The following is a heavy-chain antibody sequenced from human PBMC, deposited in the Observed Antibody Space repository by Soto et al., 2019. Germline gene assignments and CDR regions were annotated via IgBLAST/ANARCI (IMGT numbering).Heavy chain of an antibody. J-gene: IGHJ3*02. D-gene: IGHD1-26*01. CDR1: GGSISGYY. CDR2: IYSSGST. Sequence: QVQLQESGPGLVKPSETLSLTCTVSGGSISGYYWSWIRQPAGKGLEWIGRIYSSGSTNDNPSLQGGPSMWVDTSRNQFPLRVNSVTAADTAVYYCARREGVGGGHDIWGQGTMVTVSS. V-gene: IGHV4-4*07. CDR3: ARREGVGGGHDI.